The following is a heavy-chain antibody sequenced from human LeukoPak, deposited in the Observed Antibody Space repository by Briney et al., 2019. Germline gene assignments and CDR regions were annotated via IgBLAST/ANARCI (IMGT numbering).Heavy chain of an antibody. CDR1: GFTVSSNY. J-gene: IGHJ6*02. CDR2: IYSGGST. D-gene: IGHD6-13*01. V-gene: IGHV3-66*01. Sequence: GGSLRLSCAASGFTVSSNYMSWVRQAPGKGLEWVSVIYSGGSTYYADSVKCRFTISRDNSKNTLYLQMNSLRAEDTAVYYCARAFIAAAGKARSYGMDVWGQGTTVTVSS. CDR3: ARAFIAAAGKARSYGMDV.